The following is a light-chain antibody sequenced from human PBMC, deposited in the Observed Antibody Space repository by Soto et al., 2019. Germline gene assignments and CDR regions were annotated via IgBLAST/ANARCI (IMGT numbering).Light chain of an antibody. V-gene: IGLV1-47*02. J-gene: IGLJ1*01. CDR2: YNN. CDR1: SSNIGSNY. CDR3: ATWDDSLSGYV. Sequence: QSVLNQPPSASGTPGQRVTISCSGRSSNIGSNYVYWYQQLPGTAPKLLIYYNNQRPSGVPDRFSGSKSGTSASLAISGLRSEDEADYYCATWDDSLSGYVFGTGTKV.